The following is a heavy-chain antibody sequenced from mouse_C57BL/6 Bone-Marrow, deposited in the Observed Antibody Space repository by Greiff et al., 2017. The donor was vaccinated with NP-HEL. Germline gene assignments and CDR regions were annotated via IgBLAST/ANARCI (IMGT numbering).Heavy chain of an antibody. D-gene: IGHD1-1*01. CDR1: GYTFTAYY. CDR2: IFPGSGST. J-gene: IGHJ1*03. Sequence: VQLQQSGPELVKPGASVKISCKSTGYTFTAYYITWVRKRPGQGLEWIGWIFPGSGSTYYTEKFKGKATLTVDKSYNTAYMLLSSLTCEDSAVYLCAREGVVAWYFDVGGTGTTVTVSS. V-gene: IGHV1-75*01. CDR3: AREGVVAWYFDV.